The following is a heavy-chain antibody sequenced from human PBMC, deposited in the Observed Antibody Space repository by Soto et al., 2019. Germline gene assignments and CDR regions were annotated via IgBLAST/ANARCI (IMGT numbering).Heavy chain of an antibody. CDR1: GYTFTSYG. V-gene: IGHV1-18*01. CDR3: ARLGLAYSNVHDYYYGLDV. J-gene: IGHJ6*02. CDR2: ISAYNGNT. Sequence: ASVKVSCKASGYTFTSYGISWVRQAPGQGLEWMGWISAYNGNTNYAQKLQGRVTMTTGTSTSTAYMELRSLRSEDTAVYYCARLGLAYSNVHDYYYGLDVWGQGTTVTISS. D-gene: IGHD4-4*01.